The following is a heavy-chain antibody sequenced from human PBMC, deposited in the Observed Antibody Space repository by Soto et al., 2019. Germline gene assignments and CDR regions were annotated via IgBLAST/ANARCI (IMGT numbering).Heavy chain of an antibody. CDR1: GFTFSSYA. CDR3: RKMPLRISPSGGYYYVGMDV. D-gene: IGHD6-6*01. Sequence: QVQLVESGGGVVQPGGSLRLSCAASGFTFSSYAMPWVRQAPGKGLEGVSVISNDGGKNSYAESVKGRFTISRDNSKNTLYLQMNSLRGEKTAFYSCRKMPLRISPSGGYYYVGMDVWGQGTTLTVS. V-gene: IGHV3-30-3*01. CDR2: ISNDGGKN. J-gene: IGHJ6*02.